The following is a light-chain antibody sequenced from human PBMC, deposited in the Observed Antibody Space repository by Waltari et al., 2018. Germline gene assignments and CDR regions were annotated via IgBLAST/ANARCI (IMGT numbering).Light chain of an antibody. V-gene: IGKV4-1*01. CDR3: QQYCTTPT. CDR1: QSVLYRSNNKEY. Sequence: DIVMTQFPASLAVSLGERAPINRKPSQSVLYRSNNKEYLAWYQQKPGQPAKLLIYWASTRESGVPDRFSGSGSGTDFTLTISSLQAEDVAVYYCQQYCTTPTFGQGTKVEIK. CDR2: WAS. J-gene: IGKJ1*01.